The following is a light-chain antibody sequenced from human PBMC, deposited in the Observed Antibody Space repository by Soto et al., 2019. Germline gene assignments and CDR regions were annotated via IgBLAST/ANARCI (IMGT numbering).Light chain of an antibody. Sequence: DSQMTQSPSSLSVSVGDRVTITCRASQDISNYLNWFQQKPGKAPKLLIYAASSLQSGVPSRFSGSGSGTDFTLTISSLQPEDFATYYCQQSYSTPLTFGGGTKVEIK. CDR2: AAS. CDR3: QQSYSTPLT. V-gene: IGKV1-39*01. J-gene: IGKJ4*01. CDR1: QDISNY.